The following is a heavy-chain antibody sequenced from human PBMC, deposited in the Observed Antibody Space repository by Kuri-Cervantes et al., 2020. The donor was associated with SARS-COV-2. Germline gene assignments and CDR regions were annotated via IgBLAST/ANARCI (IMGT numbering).Heavy chain of an antibody. Sequence: GGSLRLSCAASGFTFSSYSMNWVRQAPGKGLEWVAVISYDGSNKYYADSVKGRLTISRDNSKNTLYLQMNSLRAEDTAVYYCAREALTTVIDYWGQGTLVTVSS. CDR1: GFTFSSYS. J-gene: IGHJ4*02. D-gene: IGHD4-17*01. CDR3: AREALTTVIDY. CDR2: ISYDGSNK. V-gene: IGHV3-30*03.